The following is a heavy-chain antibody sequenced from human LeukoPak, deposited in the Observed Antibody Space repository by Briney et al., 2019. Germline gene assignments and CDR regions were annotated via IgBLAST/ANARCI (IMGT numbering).Heavy chain of an antibody. CDR1: GFTFTNYE. CDR3: AREGQWRSFDI. V-gene: IGHV3-48*03. D-gene: IGHD6-19*01. Sequence: GGSLRLSCAASGFTFTNYEMTWIRQAPGKGLEWLSYISTSSNTIYYAESVKGRFTISRDNAKNSLYLQMNSLRAEDTAVYYCAREGQWRSFDIWGQGTMVTVSS. CDR2: ISTSSNTI. J-gene: IGHJ3*02.